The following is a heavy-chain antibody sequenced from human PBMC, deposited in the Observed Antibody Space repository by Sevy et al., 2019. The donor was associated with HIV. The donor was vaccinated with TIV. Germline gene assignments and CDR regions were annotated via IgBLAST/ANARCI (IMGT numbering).Heavy chain of an antibody. J-gene: IGHJ6*02. D-gene: IGHD2-21*01. V-gene: IGHV4-59*01. Sequence: SETLSLICTVSGDSITNYDWSWIRQPPGKGLQWIGYHYYSGSANYNPTLKSRVTISVDTSKNQISLKLSSVTAADTAVYYCARNSAYYYYGVDVWGPGTTVTVSS. CDR2: HYYSGSA. CDR3: ARNSAYYYYGVDV. CDR1: GDSITNYD.